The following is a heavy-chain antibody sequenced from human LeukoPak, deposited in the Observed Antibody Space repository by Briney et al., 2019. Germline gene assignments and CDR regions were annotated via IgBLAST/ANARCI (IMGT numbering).Heavy chain of an antibody. D-gene: IGHD6-19*01. J-gene: IGHJ4*02. Sequence: GGSLRLSCAASGFTFSSYPMSWVRQAPGKGLEWVSSINSDGSSTSYADSVKGRFTISRDNAKNTLYLQMNSLRAEDTAVYYCASFLYSSGLDYWGQGTLVTVSS. CDR3: ASFLYSSGLDY. CDR1: GFTFSSYP. V-gene: IGHV3-74*01. CDR2: INSDGSST.